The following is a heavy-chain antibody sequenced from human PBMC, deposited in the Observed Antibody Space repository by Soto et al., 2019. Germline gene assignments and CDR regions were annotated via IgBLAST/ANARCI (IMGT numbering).Heavy chain of an antibody. V-gene: IGHV5-51*01. CDR1: GYSFSSYW. CDR2: IYPGDSDT. J-gene: IGHJ4*02. Sequence: PGESLKISCKGSGYSFSSYWIGWVRQMPGQGPEWMGIIYPGDSDTRYSPSFQGQVTISADKSISTAYLQWSSLKASDTAMYYCARYCSRGSCYRPSYQFDYWGQGTLVTVSS. D-gene: IGHD2-15*01. CDR3: ARYCSRGSCYRPSYQFDY.